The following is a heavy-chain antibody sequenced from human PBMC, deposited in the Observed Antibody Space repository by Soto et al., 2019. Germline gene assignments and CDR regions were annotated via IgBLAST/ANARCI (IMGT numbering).Heavy chain of an antibody. CDR1: GGTFSSYA. D-gene: IGHD2-8*01. J-gene: IGHJ6*02. CDR2: IIPIFGTA. Sequence: GASVKVSCKASGGTFSSYAISWVRQAPGQGLEWMGGIIPIFGTANYAQKFQGRVTITADKSTSTAYMELSSLRSEDTAVYYCASGGCMLPLLDYYYGMDVWGQGTTVTVSS. V-gene: IGHV1-69*06. CDR3: ASGGCMLPLLDYYYGMDV.